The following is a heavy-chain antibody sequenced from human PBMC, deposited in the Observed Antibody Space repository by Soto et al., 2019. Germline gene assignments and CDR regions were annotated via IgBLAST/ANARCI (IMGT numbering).Heavy chain of an antibody. D-gene: IGHD3-3*01. CDR1: GFSFGSYA. V-gene: IGHV3-23*01. CDR2: ISGSDGKT. Sequence: GGSLRLSCAASGFSFGSYALSWVRQAPGKGPEWVSTISGSDGKTFYADSVKGRFSISRDTSQSTLYLQMNSLRADDTAMYYCARWSYLDYWGQGTRVTVSS. CDR3: ARWSYLDY. J-gene: IGHJ4*02.